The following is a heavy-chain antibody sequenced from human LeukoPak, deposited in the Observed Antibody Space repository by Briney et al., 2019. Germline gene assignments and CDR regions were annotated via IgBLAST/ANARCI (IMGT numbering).Heavy chain of an antibody. V-gene: IGHV3-66*01. D-gene: IGHD3-22*01. CDR1: GFTVSSNY. CDR3: ARGLVVAHDAFDI. J-gene: IGHJ3*02. Sequence: PGGSLRLSCAASGFTVSSNYMSWVRQAPGKGLEWVSVIYSGGSTYYADSVKGRFTISRDNSKNTLYLQMNSLRAEDTAVYYCARGLVVAHDAFDIWGQGTMVTVSS. CDR2: IYSGGST.